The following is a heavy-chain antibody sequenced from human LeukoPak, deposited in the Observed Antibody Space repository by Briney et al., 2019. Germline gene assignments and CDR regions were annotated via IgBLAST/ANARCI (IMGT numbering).Heavy chain of an antibody. CDR3: ARTVTTTHFDY. CDR1: GDSISSSGYS. V-gene: IGHV4-30-2*01. J-gene: IGHJ4*02. D-gene: IGHD1-1*01. Sequence: EPSETLSLTCAVSGDSISSSGYSWSWIRQPPGKGLEWIGYMYHSGGTYYNPSLKSRVTISVDRSRNQFSLKLSSVTAADTAVYYCARTVTTTHFDYWGQGVLVTVSS. CDR2: MYHSGGT.